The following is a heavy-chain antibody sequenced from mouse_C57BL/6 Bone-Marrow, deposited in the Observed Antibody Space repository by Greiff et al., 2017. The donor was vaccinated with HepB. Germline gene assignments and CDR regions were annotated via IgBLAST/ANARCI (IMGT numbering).Heavy chain of an antibody. Sequence: EVKLMESGAELVKPGASVKLSCTASGFNIKDYYMHWVKQRTEQGLEWIGRIDPEDGETKYAPKFQGKATITADTSSNTAYLQLSSLTSEDTADYYGAGSDCGYDFDYWGQGTTLTVSS. J-gene: IGHJ2*01. CDR2: IDPEDGET. CDR3: AGSDCGYDFDY. D-gene: IGHD2-2*01. CDR1: GFNIKDYY. V-gene: IGHV14-2*01.